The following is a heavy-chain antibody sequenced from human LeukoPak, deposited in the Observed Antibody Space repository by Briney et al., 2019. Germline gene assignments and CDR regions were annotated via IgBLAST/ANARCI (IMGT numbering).Heavy chain of an antibody. D-gene: IGHD1/OR15-1a*01. J-gene: IGHJ4*02. CDR3: VRQGTPHGNFDY. CDR2: INHNGNVN. Sequence: GGSLRLSCAASGFTFSSYWMNWARQAPGKGLEWVASINHNGNVNYYVDSVKGRFTISRENAKISLYLQMNSLRVEDTAVYYCVRQGTPHGNFDYWGQGTLVTVSS. V-gene: IGHV3-7*03. CDR1: GFTFSSYW.